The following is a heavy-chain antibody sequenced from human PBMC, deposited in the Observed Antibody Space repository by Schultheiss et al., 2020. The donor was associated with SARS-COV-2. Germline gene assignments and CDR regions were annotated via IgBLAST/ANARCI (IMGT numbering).Heavy chain of an antibody. D-gene: IGHD1-26*01. J-gene: IGHJ4*02. CDR3: ANPYSGSPY. CDR2: ISGSGGTI. V-gene: IGHV3-23*01. CDR1: GFTFSSYA. Sequence: GGSLRLSCAASGFTFSSYAMSWVRQAPGKGLEWVSAISGSGGTIYYADSVKGRFTISRDNSKNTLYLQMNSLRAEDTAVYYCANPYSGSPYWGQGTLVTVSS.